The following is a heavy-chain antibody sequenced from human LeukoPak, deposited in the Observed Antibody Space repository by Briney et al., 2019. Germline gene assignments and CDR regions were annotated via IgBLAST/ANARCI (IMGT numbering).Heavy chain of an antibody. CDR2: SSPSGDSL. Sequence: GGSLRLSCAASGFTFSSYEMNWVRQAPGKGLEWVSYSSPSGDSLHYADSVKGRFTISRDNARNSLYLQMNSLRADDTAIYYCARMAVAGQYNEYWGQGTLVTVSS. CDR1: GFTFSSYE. CDR3: ARMAVAGQYNEY. V-gene: IGHV3-48*03. J-gene: IGHJ4*02. D-gene: IGHD6-19*01.